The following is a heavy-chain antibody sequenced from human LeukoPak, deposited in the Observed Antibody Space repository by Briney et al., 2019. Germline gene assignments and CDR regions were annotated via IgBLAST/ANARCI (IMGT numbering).Heavy chain of an antibody. Sequence: ASVKVSWKASGYTFTSYYMHWVRQAPGQGLEWMGWINPNSGGTNYAQKFQGRVTMTRDTSISTAYMELSRLRSDDTAVYYCARDIIAGAPLDYWGQGTLVTVSS. D-gene: IGHD1-26*01. J-gene: IGHJ4*02. V-gene: IGHV1-2*02. CDR2: INPNSGGT. CDR1: GYTFTSYY. CDR3: ARDIIAGAPLDY.